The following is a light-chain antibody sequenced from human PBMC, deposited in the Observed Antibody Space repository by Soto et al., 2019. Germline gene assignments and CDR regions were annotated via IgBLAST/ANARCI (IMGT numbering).Light chain of an antibody. Sequence: EIVMTQSPATLSVSPGEGATLSCRASQGIGDTLAWYQQKPGQTPRLLIYDTSIRATGIPARFSASGSGTDFTLTISDVQPEDFALYYCHQRQSWPRTFGQGTKVDIK. CDR2: DTS. CDR3: HQRQSWPRT. J-gene: IGKJ1*01. V-gene: IGKV3D-15*03. CDR1: QGIGDT.